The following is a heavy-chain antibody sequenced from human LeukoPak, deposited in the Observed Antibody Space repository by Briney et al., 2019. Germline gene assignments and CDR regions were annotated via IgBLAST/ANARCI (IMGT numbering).Heavy chain of an antibody. J-gene: IGHJ3*02. D-gene: IGHD1-26*01. V-gene: IGHV1-2*04. CDR2: IIPNTGGT. CDR3: ARDTTRGAFDI. Sequence: GASVKVSCKASGYTITDYYLHWVRQAPGQGLEWMGWIIPNTGGTNYAQKFQDWVTMSSDTSISTAYMELSRLTSDDTAVYYCARDTTRGAFDIWGQGTMVTVSS. CDR1: GYTITDYY.